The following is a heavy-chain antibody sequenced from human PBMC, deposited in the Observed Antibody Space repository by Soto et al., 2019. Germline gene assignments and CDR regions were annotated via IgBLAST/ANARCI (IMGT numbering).Heavy chain of an antibody. D-gene: IGHD6-6*01. Sequence: QVQLVQSGAEVKKPGSSVKVSCKASGGSVSSYAISWVRQAPGQGLEWMGGIIPICGTPSYAQKFQGRVTITADESASTAYMELSSLRYQDTALYYCARDYRSSSGRFDNWGQGTLVTVSS. CDR3: ARDYRSSSGRFDN. CDR2: IIPICGTP. J-gene: IGHJ4*02. CDR1: GGSVSSYA. V-gene: IGHV1-69*01.